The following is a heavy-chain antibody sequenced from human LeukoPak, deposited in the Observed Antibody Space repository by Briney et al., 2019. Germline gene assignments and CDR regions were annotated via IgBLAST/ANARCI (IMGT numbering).Heavy chain of an antibody. CDR1: GYNSSSYW. CDR3: ARLRGRAGEWYFDY. CDR2: IYPGDSDT. Sequence: GESLKISCKGSGYNSSSYWIGWVRQMPGKGLEWMGIIYPGDSDTRYSPSFQGQVITSADKTISTGYLQRSSLRASDIAMYNCARLRGRAGEWYFDYWGQGTLVTVSS. J-gene: IGHJ4*02. V-gene: IGHV5-51*01. D-gene: IGHD3-10*01.